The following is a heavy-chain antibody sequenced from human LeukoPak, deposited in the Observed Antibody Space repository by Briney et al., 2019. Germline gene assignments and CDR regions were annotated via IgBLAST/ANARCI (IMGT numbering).Heavy chain of an antibody. D-gene: IGHD6-6*01. V-gene: IGHV4-34*01. J-gene: IGHJ4*02. CDR3: ARRYSSSSLWAY. CDR2: INHSGST. Sequence: SETLSLTCTVSGGSISSYYWSWIRQPPGKGLEWIGEINHSGSTNYNPSLKSRVTISVDTSKNQFSLKLSSVTAADTAVYYCARRYSSSSLWAYWGQGTLVTVSS. CDR1: GGSISSYY.